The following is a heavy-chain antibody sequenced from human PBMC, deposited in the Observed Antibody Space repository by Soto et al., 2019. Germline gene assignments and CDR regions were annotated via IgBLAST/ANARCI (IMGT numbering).Heavy chain of an antibody. J-gene: IGHJ6*03. CDR2: IYYCGST. Sequence: SDTLSLACTVYGPSLTSSCYSWGWIRHPPGKGLDWIGSIYYCGSTYYNPSLKSRVTISVDTSKNQFSLKLSSVTAADTAVYYCARQKGDFWSGYWNYYYYMDVWGKGTTVT. V-gene: IGHV4-39*01. D-gene: IGHD3-3*01. CDR1: GPSLTSSCYS. CDR3: ARQKGDFWSGYWNYYYYMDV.